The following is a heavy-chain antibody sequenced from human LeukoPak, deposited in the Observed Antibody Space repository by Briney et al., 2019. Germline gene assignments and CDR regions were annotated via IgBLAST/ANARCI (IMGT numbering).Heavy chain of an antibody. CDR1: GGSFSGYY. CDR3: ARRAFGVVISYYYYMDV. CDR2: INHSGST. Sequence: SETLSLTCAVYGGSFSGYYWSWIRQPPGKGVWWSGEINHSGSTNYNPSLKSRVTISVDTSKNQFSLKLSSVTAADTAVYYCARRAFGVVISYYYYMDVWGKGTTVTVSS. D-gene: IGHD3-3*01. J-gene: IGHJ6*03. V-gene: IGHV4-34*01.